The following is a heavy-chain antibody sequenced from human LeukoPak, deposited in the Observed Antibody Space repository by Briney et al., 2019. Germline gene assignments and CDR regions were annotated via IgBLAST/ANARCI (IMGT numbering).Heavy chain of an antibody. CDR3: ARNLGYNWFGP. D-gene: IGHD1-26*01. V-gene: IGHV4-4*07. J-gene: IGHJ5*02. CDR1: GGSITTHY. Sequence: PSETLSLTCTVSGGSITTHYCSCIRHPAGNWLEWIGRIHTSGSTNYNPSLEGRATMSLDTSKNQFSLNLSSVTAADTALYYCARNLGYNWFGPWGQGTLVTVSS. CDR2: IHTSGST.